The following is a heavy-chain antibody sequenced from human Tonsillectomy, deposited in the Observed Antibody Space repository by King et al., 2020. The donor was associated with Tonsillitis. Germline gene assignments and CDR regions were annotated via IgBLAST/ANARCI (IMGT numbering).Heavy chain of an antibody. CDR1: GYTFSSYG. V-gene: IGHV1-18*01. D-gene: IGHD3-22*01. J-gene: IGHJ1*01. CDR3: ASSYYDTSGYYYFQH. Sequence: QLVQSGAEVKKPGASVKVSCKASGYTFSSYGISWVRQAPGQGLEWMGWISVYNGNTYYAQKLQDRVTMTTDTSTSTGYMELRSLRSDDTAVYYCASSYYDTSGYYYFQHWGQGTLVTVSS. CDR2: ISVYNGNT.